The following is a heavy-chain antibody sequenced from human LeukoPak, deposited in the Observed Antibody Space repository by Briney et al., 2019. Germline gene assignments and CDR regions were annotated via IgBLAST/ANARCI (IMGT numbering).Heavy chain of an antibody. V-gene: IGHV4-39*07. CDR1: GASISSSNYY. CDR2: IYSSGNA. CDR3: ARESNYHGSGTGWFDP. Sequence: SETLSLTCAVSGASISSSNYYWGWVRQSPGKGLEWIGNIYSSGNAYYNASLKSRVTMYIDTSKNHLSLKLSSVTAADTAVYYCARESNYHGSGTGWFDPWGQGTLVTVSS. D-gene: IGHD3-10*01. J-gene: IGHJ5*02.